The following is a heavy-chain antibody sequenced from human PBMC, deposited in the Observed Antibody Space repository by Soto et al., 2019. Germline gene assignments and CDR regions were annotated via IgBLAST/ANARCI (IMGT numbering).Heavy chain of an antibody. CDR3: AIANCYRRSVTDV. CDR2: IIPIFGAT. V-gene: IGHV1-69*01. J-gene: IGHJ6*03. D-gene: IGHD2-21*01. Sequence: GQGLEWMGGIIPIFGATNYAQLFQGRLTITADESTRTLYMELGSLRSDDTAVYYCAIANCYRRSVTDVWRKGTTV.